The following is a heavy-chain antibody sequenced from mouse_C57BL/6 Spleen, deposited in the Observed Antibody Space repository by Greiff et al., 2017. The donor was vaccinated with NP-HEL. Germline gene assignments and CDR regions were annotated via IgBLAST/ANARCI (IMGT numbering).Heavy chain of an antibody. Sequence: QVQLQQSGPELVKPGASVKISCKASGYTFTDYYINWVKQRPGQGLEWIGWIYPGSGNTKYNEKFKGKATLTVDTSSSTAYMQLSSLTSEDSAVYFCARSKYYYGSSFYYFDYWGQGTTLTVSS. D-gene: IGHD1-1*01. J-gene: IGHJ2*01. CDR2: IYPGSGNT. V-gene: IGHV1-84*01. CDR3: ARSKYYYGSSFYYFDY. CDR1: GYTFTDYY.